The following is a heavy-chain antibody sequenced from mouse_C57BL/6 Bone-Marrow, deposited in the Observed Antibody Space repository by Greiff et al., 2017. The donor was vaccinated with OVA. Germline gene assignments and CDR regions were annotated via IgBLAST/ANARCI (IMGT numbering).Heavy chain of an antibody. CDR3: TKIPTHYYGSSYVFAY. J-gene: IGHJ3*01. D-gene: IGHD1-1*01. CDR2: IRLKSDNYAT. V-gene: IGHV6-3*01. Sequence: EVKLMESGGGLVQPGGSMKLSCVASGFTFSNYWMNWVRQSPEKGLEWVAQIRLKSDNYATHYAESVKGRFTISRDDSKSSVYLQMNNLRAEDTGIYYCTKIPTHYYGSSYVFAYWGQGTLVTVSA. CDR1: GFTFSNYW.